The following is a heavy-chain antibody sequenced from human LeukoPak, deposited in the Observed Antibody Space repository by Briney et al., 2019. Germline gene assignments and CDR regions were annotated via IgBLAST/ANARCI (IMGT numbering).Heavy chain of an antibody. Sequence: GGSLRLSCAPSGFIFSDHAMNWVRPAPGRGLEWVSVISGGGDSEFYADSVKGRCTISRDNSKNMLYLEMSNLRAEDTAIYYCVKDQADYFDGSGSYFDHWGQGTLVTVSS. J-gene: IGHJ4*02. V-gene: IGHV3-23*01. CDR1: GFIFSDHA. D-gene: IGHD3-22*01. CDR2: ISGGGDSE. CDR3: VKDQADYFDGSGSYFDH.